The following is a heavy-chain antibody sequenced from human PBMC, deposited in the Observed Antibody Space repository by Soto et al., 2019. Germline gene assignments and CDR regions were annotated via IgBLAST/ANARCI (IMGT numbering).Heavy chain of an antibody. CDR2: IIPFFDTA. CDR1: GDTFSSYA. D-gene: IGHD3-22*01. CDR3: ARDRDPSSGYYPYWFDP. V-gene: IGHV1-69*13. Sequence: SVKVSCKASGDTFSSYAISWVRQAPGQGLEWMGGIIPFFDTANYAQQFQGRVTITADESTSTAYMELSSLRSEDTAVYYCARDRDPSSGYYPYWFDPWGQGTLVTVSS. J-gene: IGHJ5*02.